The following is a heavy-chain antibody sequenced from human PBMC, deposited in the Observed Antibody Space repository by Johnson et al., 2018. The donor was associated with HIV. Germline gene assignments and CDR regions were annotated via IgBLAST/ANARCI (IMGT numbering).Heavy chain of an antibody. CDR1: GFTFGSYA. CDR2: ISYDGSNK. Sequence: QVQLVESGGGVVQPGRSLRLSCAASGFTFGSYALHWVRQAPGKGLEWVAVISYDGSNKYYVDSVKGRFTISRDNSKNTLYLQMHSLRADDTAVYYCAKLHCAGGVCNFDILYDAFDTWGHGTMVTVSS. CDR3: AKLHCAGGVCNFDILYDAFDT. J-gene: IGHJ3*02. V-gene: IGHV3-30*18. D-gene: IGHD2-8*02.